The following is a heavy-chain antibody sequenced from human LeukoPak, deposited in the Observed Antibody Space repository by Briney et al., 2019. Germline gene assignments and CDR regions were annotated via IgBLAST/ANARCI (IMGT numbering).Heavy chain of an antibody. V-gene: IGHV4-59*01. D-gene: IGHD3-22*01. CDR1: GGSISSYY. CDR2: IYYSGST. CDR3: ARDMGIYYDSSGYPTH. Sequence: SETLSLTCTVSGGSISSYYWSWIRQPPGKGLEWIGYIYYSGSTNYNPSLKSRVTISVDTSKSQFSLKLSSVTAADTAVYYCARDMGIYYDSSGYPTHLGQGTLVTVSS. J-gene: IGHJ4*02.